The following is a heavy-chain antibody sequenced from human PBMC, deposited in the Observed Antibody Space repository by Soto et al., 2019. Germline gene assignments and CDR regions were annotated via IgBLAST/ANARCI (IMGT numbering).Heavy chain of an antibody. Sequence: EVQLVESGGGLVQPGGSLRLSCAASGFTVSSNYMSWVRQAPGKGLEWVSVIYSGGSTYYADSVKGRFTISRDNSKNTLYLQMNSLRAEDTAVYYCATVMSNPSVSGFDYWGQGTRVTVSS. CDR3: ATVMSNPSVSGFDY. CDR2: IYSGGST. J-gene: IGHJ4*02. CDR1: GFTVSSNY. V-gene: IGHV3-66*01.